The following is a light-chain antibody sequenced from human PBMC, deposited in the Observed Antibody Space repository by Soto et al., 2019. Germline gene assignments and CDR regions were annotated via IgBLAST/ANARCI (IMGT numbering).Light chain of an antibody. CDR2: DVS. CDR1: SSDVGGYNY. V-gene: IGLV2-14*01. Sequence: QSVLTQPASVSGSPGQSITISCTGTSSDVGGYNYVSWYQQHPGKAPKFMIYDVSNRPSGVSNRFSGSKSGNTASLTISGLQAEDEADYYCCSYTTSNTPQIVFGTGTQLTVL. CDR3: CSYTTSNTPQIV. J-gene: IGLJ1*01.